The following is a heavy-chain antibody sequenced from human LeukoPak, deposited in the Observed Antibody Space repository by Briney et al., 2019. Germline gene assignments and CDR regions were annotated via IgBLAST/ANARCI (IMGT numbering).Heavy chain of an antibody. CDR3: ARRIRGAPTDY. D-gene: IGHD3-10*01. V-gene: IGHV1-8*01. CDR2: VNPNSGNT. J-gene: IGHJ4*02. CDR1: GYTFTTYD. Sequence: ASVKVSCKASGYTFTTYDLNWVRQATGQGLEWMGWVNPNSGNTGYAQRFQGRVTMTRNISITTAYMELSNLTSEDSAVYYCARRIRGAPTDYWGQGTLVTVSS.